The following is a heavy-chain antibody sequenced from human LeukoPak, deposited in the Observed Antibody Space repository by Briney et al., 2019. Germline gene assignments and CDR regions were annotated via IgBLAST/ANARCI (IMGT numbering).Heavy chain of an antibody. J-gene: IGHJ4*02. CDR3: AKPQHYGRGDFDY. CDR2: ISGDGGIT. V-gene: IGHV3-43*02. CDR1: GFNFDDYA. D-gene: IGHD3-10*01. Sequence: GGSLRLSCAASGFNFDDYAMDWVRQAPGRGLEWVSLISGDGGITYYADFVKGRFTISRDNSKNSLCLQMNSLRTEDTALYYCAKPQHYGRGDFDYWGQGTLVTVSS.